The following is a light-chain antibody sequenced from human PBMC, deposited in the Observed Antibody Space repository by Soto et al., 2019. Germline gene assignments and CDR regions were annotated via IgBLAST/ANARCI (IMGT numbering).Light chain of an antibody. Sequence: QSVLTQPRSVSGSPGQSVTISCTGTSSDVGGYNYVSWYQQHPGKAPKLIIYAVSGRPSGVPDRFSGSKSGNTASLTISGLQADDEADYYCAAWDDSLNGRYVFGTGTKLTVL. V-gene: IGLV2-11*01. J-gene: IGLJ1*01. CDR3: AAWDDSLNGRYV. CDR1: SSDVGGYNY. CDR2: AVS.